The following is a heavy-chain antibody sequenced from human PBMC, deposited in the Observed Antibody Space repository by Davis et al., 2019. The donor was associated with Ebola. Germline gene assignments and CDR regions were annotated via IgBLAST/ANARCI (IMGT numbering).Heavy chain of an antibody. V-gene: IGHV1-69*13. Sequence: AASAKVSCKASGGSFRSYVISWVRQAPGQGLEWMGGILPIFGTTSYAQRFQGRVTITADDSTSTAYMEVGSLRSDDTAVYYCARAQFPTTSDYWGQGTLVTVSS. CDR3: ARAQFPTTSDY. CDR2: ILPIFGTT. D-gene: IGHD1-1*01. CDR1: GGSFRSYV. J-gene: IGHJ4*02.